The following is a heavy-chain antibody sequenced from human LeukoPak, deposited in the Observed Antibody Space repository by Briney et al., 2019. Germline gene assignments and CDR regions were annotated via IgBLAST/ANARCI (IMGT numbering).Heavy chain of an antibody. V-gene: IGHV1-69*05. D-gene: IGHD2-2*01. Sequence: SVTVSCTASGGTFSSYAISWVRQGPGQGLEWMGGIIPIFGTANYAQKFQGRVTITTDESTSTAYMELSSLRSEDTAVYYCARFIVVGHYMDVWGKGTTVTVSS. CDR3: ARFIVVGHYMDV. CDR1: GGTFSSYA. CDR2: IIPIFGTA. J-gene: IGHJ6*03.